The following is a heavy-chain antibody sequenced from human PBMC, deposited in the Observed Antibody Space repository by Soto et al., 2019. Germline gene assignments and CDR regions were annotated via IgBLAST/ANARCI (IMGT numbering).Heavy chain of an antibody. CDR3: ARIRIVVVSNYYYYYGMDV. CDR1: GFSFTTRGIC. D-gene: IGHD3-22*01. Sequence: SGPTLVNPTQTLTLTCSFSGFSFTTRGICVSWVRQPPGKALEWLARIDWNDDKFYSSSLKTRLTISKDTSNNQVVLRMTNMDPVDTATYYCARIRIVVVSNYYYYYGMDVWGQGTTVTVSS. J-gene: IGHJ6*02. CDR2: IDWNDDK. V-gene: IGHV2-70*17.